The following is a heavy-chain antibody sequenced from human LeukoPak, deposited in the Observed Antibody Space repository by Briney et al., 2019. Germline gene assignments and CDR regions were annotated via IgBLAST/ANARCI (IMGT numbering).Heavy chain of an antibody. CDR1: GGSISSYY. D-gene: IGHD4-23*01. V-gene: IGHV4-59*01. CDR3: ARDVVGGASLGYYYMDV. CDR2: IYYSGST. Sequence: SETLSLTCTVSGGSISSYYWSWIRQPPGKGLEWIGYIYYSGSTNYNPSLKSRVTISVDTSKNQFSLKLSSVTAADTAVYYCARDVVGGASLGYYYMDVWGKGTTVTVSS. J-gene: IGHJ6*03.